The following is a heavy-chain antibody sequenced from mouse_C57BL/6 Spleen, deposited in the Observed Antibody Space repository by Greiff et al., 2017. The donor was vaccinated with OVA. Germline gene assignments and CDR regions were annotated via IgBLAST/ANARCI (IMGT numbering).Heavy chain of an antibody. CDR1: GYTFTSYW. CDR3: ARVYGRELYFDY. V-gene: IGHV1-64*01. D-gene: IGHD1-1*01. CDR2: IHPNSGST. J-gene: IGHJ2*01. Sequence: VQLQQPGAELVKPGASVKLSCKASGYTFTSYWMHWVKQRPGQGLEWIGMIHPNSGSTNYNEKFKSKATLTVDKSSSTAYMQLSSLTSEDSAVYYCARVYGRELYFDYWGQGTTLTVSS.